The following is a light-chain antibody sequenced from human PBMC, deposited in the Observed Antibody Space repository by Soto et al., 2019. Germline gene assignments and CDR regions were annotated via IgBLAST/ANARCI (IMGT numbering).Light chain of an antibody. CDR3: SSYVTGNSLI. CDR1: SREVGGHAY. CDR2: EVT. V-gene: IGLV2-8*01. J-gene: IGLJ2*01. Sequence: QSPLTQPPSASGAPGQSVTISCTGTSREVGGHAYVSWYQQHAGKAPKLMIYEVTKRPSGVPDRFSGSKSGNPASLTVSGLKSEDEADYYCSSYVTGNSLIFGGGTKLTVL.